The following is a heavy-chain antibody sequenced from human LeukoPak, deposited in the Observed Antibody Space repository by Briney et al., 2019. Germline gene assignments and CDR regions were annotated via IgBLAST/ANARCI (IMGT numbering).Heavy chain of an antibody. CDR3: ARSPDRVVPAAIRYFQH. J-gene: IGHJ1*01. D-gene: IGHD2-2*02. CDR1: GGTFSSYA. V-gene: IGHV1-69*13. CDR2: IIPIFGTA. Sequence: SVKVSCKASGGTFSSYAISWVRQAPGQGPEWMGGIIPIFGTANYAQKFQGRVTITADESTSTAYMELSSLRSEDTAVYYCARSPDRVVPAAIRYFQHWGQGTLVTVSS.